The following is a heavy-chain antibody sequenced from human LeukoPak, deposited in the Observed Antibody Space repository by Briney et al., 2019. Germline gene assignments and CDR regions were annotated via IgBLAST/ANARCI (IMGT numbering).Heavy chain of an antibody. Sequence: SETLSLTCTVSGGSVSSGSYYWSWIRQPPGKGLEWIGYIYYSGSTNYNPSLKSRVTISVDTSKNQFSLELSSVTAADTAVYYCAREGYCSGGSCYYYYYGMDVWGQGTTVTVSS. V-gene: IGHV4-61*01. CDR2: IYYSGST. CDR3: AREGYCSGGSCYYYYYGMDV. D-gene: IGHD2-15*01. J-gene: IGHJ6*02. CDR1: GGSVSSGSYY.